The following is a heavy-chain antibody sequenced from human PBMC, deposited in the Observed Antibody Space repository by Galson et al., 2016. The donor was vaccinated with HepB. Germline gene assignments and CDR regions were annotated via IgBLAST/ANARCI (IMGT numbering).Heavy chain of an antibody. J-gene: IGHJ3*02. Sequence: SLRLSCPASGFTFSSHSMNWVRQPPGNGLGWVSYLSGSRIYIYHAASVKGRFIISRDNAKKSLYLQMNSLRDEDTAVYYCARDARSGYYARDAFDIWGQGAMVTVSS. CDR3: ARDARSGYYARDAFDI. D-gene: IGHD3-3*01. CDR2: LSGSRIYI. CDR1: GFTFSSHS. V-gene: IGHV3-21*01.